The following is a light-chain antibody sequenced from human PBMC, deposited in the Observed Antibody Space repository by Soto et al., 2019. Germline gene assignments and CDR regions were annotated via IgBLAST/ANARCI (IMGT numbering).Light chain of an antibody. V-gene: IGLV2-14*01. CDR3: SSYTTSSTQV. J-gene: IGLJ1*01. CDR1: SSDVAAYNF. Sequence: QSALTQPASMSGSPGQSITISCTGTSSDVAAYNFVSWYQHHPGKAPKLMISDVSHRPSGVSSRFSGSKSGNTASLTISGLQAEDEADYYCSSYTTSSTQVFGAGTKVTVL. CDR2: DVS.